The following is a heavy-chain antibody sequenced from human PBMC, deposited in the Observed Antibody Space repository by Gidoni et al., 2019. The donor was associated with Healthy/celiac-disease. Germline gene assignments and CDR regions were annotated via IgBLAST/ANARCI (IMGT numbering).Heavy chain of an antibody. CDR2: INAGNGNT. V-gene: IGHV1-3*01. J-gene: IGHJ6*02. D-gene: IGHD5-18*01. CDR3: ARIVDTSMVDYYYYGMDV. Sequence: QVQLVQSGAEVKKPGASVKVSCKASGYTFTSYIMHWVRQPPGQRLEWMGSINAGNGNTKYSQKFQGRVTITRDTSASTAYMELSSLRSEDTAVYYCARIVDTSMVDYYYYGMDVWAKGPRSPSP. CDR1: GYTFTSYI.